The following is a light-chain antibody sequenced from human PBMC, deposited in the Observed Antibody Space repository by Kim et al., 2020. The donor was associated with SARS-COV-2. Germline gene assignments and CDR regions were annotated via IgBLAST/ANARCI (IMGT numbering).Light chain of an antibody. CDR3: NSRRSSGNHVV. V-gene: IGLV3-19*01. CDR1: SLRSYY. Sequence: AVGQTVRRTSREDSLRSYYATCYQQKPGQAPVLVIYGKNNRPSGIPPRFSGSSSGNTASLTITGAQAEDDADYYCNSRRSSGNHVVFGGGTQLTVL. J-gene: IGLJ2*01. CDR2: GKN.